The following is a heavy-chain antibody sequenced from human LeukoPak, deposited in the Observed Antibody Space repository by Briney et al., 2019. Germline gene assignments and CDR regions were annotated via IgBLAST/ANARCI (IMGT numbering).Heavy chain of an antibody. CDR2: ISPADSDT. J-gene: IGHJ3*02. V-gene: IGHV5-51*01. Sequence: GESLKISCKGSGYTFSNYWIGWVRQMPRKGLEWMGLISPADSDTTYSPSFRGQVTISADKSINTAYLQWSSLKASDTAMYYCARRPPTVVTLSRDALHIWGQGTMVTVSS. CDR1: GYTFSNYW. CDR3: ARRPPTVVTLSRDALHI. D-gene: IGHD4-23*01.